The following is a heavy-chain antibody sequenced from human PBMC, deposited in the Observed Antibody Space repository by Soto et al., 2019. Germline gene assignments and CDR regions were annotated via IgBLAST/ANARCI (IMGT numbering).Heavy chain of an antibody. CDR1: GFMFSAYT. CDR3: ATPYYFNH. CDR2: ISDDSSYI. Sequence: PGGSLRLSCAASGFMFSAYTMNWVRQAPGKGLEWLSSISDDSSYIDYADSLRGRFTVSRDNARNSLYLQIDSLGVEDTAAYYCATPYYFNHWGPGTLVTVS. D-gene: IGHD3-16*01. J-gene: IGHJ1*01. V-gene: IGHV3-21*06.